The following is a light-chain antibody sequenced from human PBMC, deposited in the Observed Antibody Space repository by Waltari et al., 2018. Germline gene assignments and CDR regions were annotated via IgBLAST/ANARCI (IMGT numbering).Light chain of an antibody. CDR3: QHYGSWT. CDR2: GAS. V-gene: IGKV3-20*01. J-gene: IGKJ1*01. Sequence: EIVLTQSPGTLSLSPGARATRSCRASQSVSSNYFAWYQQKPGQPPRLLIYGASSRATGIPDRFSGSGSGTDFTLTISRLEPEDFAVYHCQHYGSWTFGQGTKVEIK. CDR1: QSVSSNY.